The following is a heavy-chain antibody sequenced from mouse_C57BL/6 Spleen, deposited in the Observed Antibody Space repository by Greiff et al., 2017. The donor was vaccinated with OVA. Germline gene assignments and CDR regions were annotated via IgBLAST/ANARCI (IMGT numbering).Heavy chain of an antibody. D-gene: IGHD1-1*01. J-gene: IGHJ4*01. CDR2: IDPSDSET. CDR1: GYTFTSYW. V-gene: IGHV1-52*01. CDR3: ARRYYGRAMDY. Sequence: QVQLQQPGAELVRPGSSVKLSCKASGYTFTSYWMHWVKQRPIQGLEWIGNIDPSDSETPYNQKFKDKATLTVDKSSSTAYMQLSSLTSEDSAVYYCARRYYGRAMDYWGQGTSVTVSA.